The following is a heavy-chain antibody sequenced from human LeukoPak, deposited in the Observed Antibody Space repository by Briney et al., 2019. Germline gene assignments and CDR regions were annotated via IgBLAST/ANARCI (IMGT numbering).Heavy chain of an antibody. Sequence: ASVKVSRKASGYTFTNYGINWVRQAPGQGLEWMGWISAFNGEIYLAQRSQGRVSMTTDTTTDTVYMELKSLRSDDTAVYFCTRGASTAYSGDYWGQGTLVTVSS. V-gene: IGHV1-18*01. CDR3: TRGASTAYSGDY. J-gene: IGHJ4*02. D-gene: IGHD3-16*01. CDR2: ISAFNGEI. CDR1: GYTFTNYG.